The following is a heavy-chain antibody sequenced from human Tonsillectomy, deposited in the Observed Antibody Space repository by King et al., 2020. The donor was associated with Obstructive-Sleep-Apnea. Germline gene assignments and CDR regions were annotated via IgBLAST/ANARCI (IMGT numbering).Heavy chain of an antibody. CDR3: ARDSRVWESSLSAYYYYGMDV. J-gene: IGHJ6*02. CDR2: IKQEGSEK. CDR1: GFTFSSYW. V-gene: IGHV3-7*03. Sequence: VQLVESGGGLVQPGGSLRLSCAASGFTFSSYWMSWVRQAPGKGLEWVATIKQEGSEKYYVDSVKGRFTISRDNAKNSLYLQMNSLRAEDTAVYYCARDSRVWESSLSAYYYYGMDVWGQGTTVTVSS. D-gene: IGHD3-16*01.